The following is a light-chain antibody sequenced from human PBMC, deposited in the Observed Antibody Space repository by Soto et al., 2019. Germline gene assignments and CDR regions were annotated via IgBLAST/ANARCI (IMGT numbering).Light chain of an antibody. CDR3: QQYYSTPPT. Sequence: DIVMTQSPDSLPVSLGERASINCESSQSVLYSSNNKNYLAWYQQKPGQPPKLLIYWASTRESGVPDRFSGSGSGTDFTLTINSLQADDVAVYYCQQYYSTPPTFGQGTKLEI. CDR2: WAS. CDR1: QSVLYSSNNKNY. V-gene: IGKV4-1*01. J-gene: IGKJ2*01.